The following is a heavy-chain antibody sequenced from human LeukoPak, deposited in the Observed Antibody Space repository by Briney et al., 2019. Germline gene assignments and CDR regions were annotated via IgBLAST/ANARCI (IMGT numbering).Heavy chain of an antibody. J-gene: IGHJ4*02. V-gene: IGHV3-7*01. D-gene: IGHD2-2*01. CDR2: IKQDGSEK. CDR1: GFTFSSYW. CDR3: ARKIVVVPAAGPEIDY. Sequence: GESLKISCAASGFTFSSYWMSWVRQAPGKGLEWVANIKQDGSEKYYVDSVKGRFTISRDNAKNSLYLQMNSLRAEDTAVYYCARKIVVVPAAGPEIDYWGQGTLVTVSS.